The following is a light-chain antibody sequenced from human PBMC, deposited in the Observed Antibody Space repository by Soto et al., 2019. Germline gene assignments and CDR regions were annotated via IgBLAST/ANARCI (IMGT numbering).Light chain of an antibody. J-gene: IGKJ4*01. V-gene: IGKV3-15*01. CDR1: QSASSN. CDR2: GAS. CDR3: QQYGRSPLT. Sequence: VSTQSPDTLSVYPGETATLSCRASQSASSNLAWYQQKLGQAPRLLIYGASTRATGISARFSGSGFGTEFTLTISSLESEDFAVYYCQQYGRSPLTFGRGTNVDIK.